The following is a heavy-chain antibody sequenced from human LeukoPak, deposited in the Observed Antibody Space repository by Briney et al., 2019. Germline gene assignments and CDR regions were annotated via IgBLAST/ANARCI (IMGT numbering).Heavy chain of an antibody. J-gene: IGHJ4*02. CDR3: ARQAVTTGYYFDY. D-gene: IGHD4-17*01. V-gene: IGHV5-51*01. CDR1: GYSFTSYW. Sequence: GESLRISCKGSGYSFTSYWISWVRQMPGKGLEWMGIIYPGDSDTRYSPSFQGQVTISADKSISTAYLQWSSLKASDTAMYYCARQAVTTGYYFDYWGQGALVTVSS. CDR2: IYPGDSDT.